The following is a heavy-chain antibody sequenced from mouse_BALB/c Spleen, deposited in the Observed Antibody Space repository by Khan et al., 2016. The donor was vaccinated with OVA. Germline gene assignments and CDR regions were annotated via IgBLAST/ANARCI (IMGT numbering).Heavy chain of an antibody. Sequence: QVQLKESGPGLVAPSQSLSITCTVSGFSLTDYGVSWIRQPPGKGLEWLGVIWGGGITYYNSVLKSRLSISKDNSKSQAFLKMNSLQTDDTAMYYGAKLLILYPYYFDYWGQGTTLTVSS. J-gene: IGHJ2*01. V-gene: IGHV2-6-5*01. CDR3: AKLLILYPYYFDY. CDR1: GFSLTDYG. D-gene: IGHD1-1*01. CDR2: IWGGGIT.